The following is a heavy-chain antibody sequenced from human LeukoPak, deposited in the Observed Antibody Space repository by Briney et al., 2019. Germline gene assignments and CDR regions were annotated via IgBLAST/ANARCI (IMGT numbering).Heavy chain of an antibody. D-gene: IGHD5-12*01. Sequence: ASVKVSCKASGYTFTSYDINWVRQATGQGLEWLGWMNPNSGNTGYAQKFQGRVTMTRNTSISTAYMELSSLRSEDTAVYYCACEHVDIVATSHFDYWGQGTLVTVSS. CDR3: ACEHVDIVATSHFDY. CDR2: MNPNSGNT. J-gene: IGHJ4*02. V-gene: IGHV1-8*01. CDR1: GYTFTSYD.